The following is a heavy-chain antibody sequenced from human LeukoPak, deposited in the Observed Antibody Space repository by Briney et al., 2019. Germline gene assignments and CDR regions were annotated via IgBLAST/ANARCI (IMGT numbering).Heavy chain of an antibody. CDR3: ARDDIVVVPAAQTYNWFDP. D-gene: IGHD2-2*01. V-gene: IGHV1-2*02. J-gene: IGHJ5*02. CDR2: INPNSGGT. Sequence: ASVKVSCKASGYTFTSYGISWVRQASGQGLEWMGWINPNSGGTNYAQKFQGRVTMTRGTSISTAYMELSRLRSDDTAVYYCARDDIVVVPAAQTYNWFDPWGQGTLVTVSS. CDR1: GYTFTSYG.